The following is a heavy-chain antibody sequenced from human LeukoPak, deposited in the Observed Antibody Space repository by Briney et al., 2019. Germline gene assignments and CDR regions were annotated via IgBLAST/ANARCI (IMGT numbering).Heavy chain of an antibody. V-gene: IGHV3-48*03. J-gene: IGHJ4*02. CDR2: ISSSGSTI. D-gene: IGHD3-22*01. CDR3: ARESMIVVGAHDY. Sequence: GGSLRLSCAASGFSFSSYEMNWVRQAPGKGLEWVSYISSSGSTIYYADSVKGRFTISRDNAKNSLYLQMNSLRAEETAVYYCARESMIVVGAHDYWGQGTLVTVSS. CDR1: GFSFSSYE.